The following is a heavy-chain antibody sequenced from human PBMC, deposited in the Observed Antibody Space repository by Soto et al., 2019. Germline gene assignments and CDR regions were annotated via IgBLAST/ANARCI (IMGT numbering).Heavy chain of an antibody. J-gene: IGHJ6*02. CDR3: ARDREYYYDSSGNYYYHYGMDV. Sequence: QVQLVESGAEVKKPGASVKVSCKASGYTFTNYGISWVRQAPGQGLEWMGWISGYNGNTKYAQKFQGRVTMTTDTPKNTGYMELRSLRSDDTAVYYCARDREYYYDSSGNYYYHYGMDVWGQGTTVTVS. D-gene: IGHD3-22*01. CDR2: ISGYNGNT. V-gene: IGHV1-18*04. CDR1: GYTFTNYG.